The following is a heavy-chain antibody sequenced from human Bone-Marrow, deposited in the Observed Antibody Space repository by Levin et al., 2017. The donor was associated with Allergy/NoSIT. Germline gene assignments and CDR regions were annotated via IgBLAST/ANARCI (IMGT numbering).Heavy chain of an antibody. V-gene: IGHV3-30*18. Sequence: GGSLRLSCVASGFTFSRYGIHWVRQAPGEGLEWVAVISFDGSNKHYADSVKGRFAISRDDSKNTLYLQMNSLRLEDTAVYYCAKDFGGKGFDYWGQGTQVTVSA. J-gene: IGHJ4*02. CDR1: GFTFSRYG. CDR2: ISFDGSNK. CDR3: AKDFGGKGFDY. D-gene: IGHD3-3*01.